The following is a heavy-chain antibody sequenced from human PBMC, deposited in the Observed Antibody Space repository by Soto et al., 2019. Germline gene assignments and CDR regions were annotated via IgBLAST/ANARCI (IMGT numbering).Heavy chain of an antibody. CDR3: ARASPAYYDSSGYLDY. CDR1: GGTISGYY. V-gene: IGHV4-59*01. Sequence: SETLSLTCTVGGGTISGYYWSWIRQPPGKGLEWIGYIYYSGSTNYNPSLKSRVTISVDTSKNQFSLKLSSVTAADTAVYYCARASPAYYDSSGYLDYWGQGTLVTVSS. CDR2: IYYSGST. D-gene: IGHD3-22*01. J-gene: IGHJ4*02.